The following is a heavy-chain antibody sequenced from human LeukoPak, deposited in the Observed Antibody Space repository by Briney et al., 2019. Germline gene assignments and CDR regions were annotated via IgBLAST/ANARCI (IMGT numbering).Heavy chain of an antibody. J-gene: IGHJ4*02. CDR3: ARGQDSSGSNFDY. D-gene: IGHD3-22*01. CDR1: GGSFSGYY. CDR2: INHSGST. V-gene: IGHV4-34*01. Sequence: SETLSLTCAVYGGSFSGYYWSWIRRPPGKGLEWIGEINHSGSTNYNPSLKSRVTISVDTSKNQFSLKLSSVTAADTAVYYCARGQDSSGSNFDYWGQGTLVTVSS.